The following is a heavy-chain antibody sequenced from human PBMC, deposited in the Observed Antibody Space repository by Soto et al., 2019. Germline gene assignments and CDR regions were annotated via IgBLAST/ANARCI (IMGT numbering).Heavy chain of an antibody. V-gene: IGHV4-39*06. Sequence: SETLSLTCTVSGGSISSSSYYWGWIRQPPGKGLEWIGSMYYTGFTYYNPSLKSRLTISVDRSKNQFTLQLTSVTVEDTAVYYCAREAIHDGQLIVGAANLDYWGQGTLVTVSS. CDR2: MYYTGFT. CDR3: AREAIHDGQLIVGAANLDY. CDR1: GGSISSSSYY. J-gene: IGHJ4*02. D-gene: IGHD1-26*01.